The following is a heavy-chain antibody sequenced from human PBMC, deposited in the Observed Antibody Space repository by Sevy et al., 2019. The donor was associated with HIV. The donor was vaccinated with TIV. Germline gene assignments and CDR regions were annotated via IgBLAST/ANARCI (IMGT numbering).Heavy chain of an antibody. J-gene: IGHJ5*02. V-gene: IGHV3-23*01. CDR1: GFTFSSYA. CDR3: AKCSDIVVVPAANEDWFDP. Sequence: GESLKISCAASGFTFSSYAMSWVRQAPGKGLEWVSAISGSGGSTCYADSVKGRFTISRDNSKNTLYLQMNSLRAEDTAVYYCAKCSDIVVVPAANEDWFDPWGQGTLVTVSS. CDR2: ISGSGGST. D-gene: IGHD2-2*01.